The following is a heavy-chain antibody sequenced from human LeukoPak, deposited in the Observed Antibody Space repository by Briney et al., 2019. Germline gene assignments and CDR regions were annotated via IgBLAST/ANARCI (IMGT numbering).Heavy chain of an antibody. Sequence: GGSLRLSCAASGFTFSSYAMTWVRQAPGKGLEWVSVLSGNADSTYYADSVKGRFTISRDNSKNTLYLQMNSLRAEDTAVYYCAKDLLWFGELLPHDAFDIWGQGTMVTVSS. CDR3: AKDLLWFGELLPHDAFDI. J-gene: IGHJ3*02. D-gene: IGHD3-10*01. V-gene: IGHV3-23*01. CDR2: LSGNADST. CDR1: GFTFSSYA.